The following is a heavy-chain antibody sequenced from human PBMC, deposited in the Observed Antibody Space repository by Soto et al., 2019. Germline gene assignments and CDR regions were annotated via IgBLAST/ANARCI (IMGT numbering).Heavy chain of an antibody. V-gene: IGHV4-59*01. CDR1: GGSISSYY. D-gene: IGHD3-22*01. Sequence: SETLSLTCTVSGGSISSYYWSWIRQPPGKGLEWIGYIYYSGSTNYNPSLKSRVTISVDTSKNQFSLKLSSVTAADTAVYYCARDSPYDSSGYPQVLDYWGPGALVTVSS. J-gene: IGHJ4*02. CDR3: ARDSPYDSSGYPQVLDY. CDR2: IYYSGST.